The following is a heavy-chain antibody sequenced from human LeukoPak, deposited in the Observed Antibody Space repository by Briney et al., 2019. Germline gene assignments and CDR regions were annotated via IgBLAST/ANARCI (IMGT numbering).Heavy chain of an antibody. J-gene: IGHJ6*04. D-gene: IGHD3-10*02. CDR1: GFTFSSYE. V-gene: IGHV3-48*03. CDR2: ISSSGSTI. Sequence: GGSLRLSCAASGFTFSSYEMNWVRQAPGKGLEWVSYISSSGSTIYYADSVKGRFTISRDNAKNSLYLQMNSLRAEDTVVYYCAELGITMIGGAWGKGTTVTISS. CDR3: AELGITMIGGA.